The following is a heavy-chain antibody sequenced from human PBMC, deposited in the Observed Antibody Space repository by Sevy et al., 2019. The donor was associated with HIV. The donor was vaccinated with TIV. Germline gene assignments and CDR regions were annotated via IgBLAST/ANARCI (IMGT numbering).Heavy chain of an antibody. CDR2: ISYDGSNK. V-gene: IGHV3-30-3*01. CDR3: ARDVFTIDQDWSQARYYGMDV. D-gene: IGHD3-9*01. CDR1: GFTFSSYA. J-gene: IGHJ6*02. Sequence: RGSLRLSCAASGFTFSSYAMHWVRQAPGKGLEWVAVISYDGSNKYYADSVKGRFTISKDNSKNTLYLQMNSLRAEDTAVYYCARDVFTIDQDWSQARYYGMDVWGQGTTVTVSS.